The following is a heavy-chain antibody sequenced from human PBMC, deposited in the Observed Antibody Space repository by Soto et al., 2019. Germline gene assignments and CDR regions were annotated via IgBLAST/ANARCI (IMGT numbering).Heavy chain of an antibody. V-gene: IGHV3-23*01. CDR2: ISGSGGST. D-gene: IGHD3-10*01. CDR1: GFTFSSYA. J-gene: IGHJ6*02. Sequence: GGSLRLSCAASGFTFSSYAMSWVRQAPGKGLEWVSAISGSGGSTYYADSVKGRFTISRDNSKNTLYLQMNSLRAEDTAVYYCAKDLKQLWFGELEYYYYGMDVWGQGTTVTVSS. CDR3: AKDLKQLWFGELEYYYYGMDV.